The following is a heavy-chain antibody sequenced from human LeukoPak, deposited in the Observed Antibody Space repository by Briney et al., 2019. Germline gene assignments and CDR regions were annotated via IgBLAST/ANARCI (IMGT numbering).Heavy chain of an antibody. CDR3: ARQGDTGSWYFDY. CDR2: ISHDGSNQ. CDR1: GFTFTYYA. Sequence: PGGSLRLSCAVSGFTFTYYAMQWVRQAPGKGLEWVAVISHDGSNQQYADSVKGQVTISRDNSKSTLYLQMASLRAGDTAVYYCARQGDTGSWYFDYWGQGTLVTVSS. D-gene: IGHD2-21*02. V-gene: IGHV3-30-3*01. J-gene: IGHJ4*02.